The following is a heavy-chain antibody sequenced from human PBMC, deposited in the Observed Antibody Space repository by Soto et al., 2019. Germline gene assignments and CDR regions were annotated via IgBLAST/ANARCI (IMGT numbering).Heavy chain of an antibody. Sequence: QVQLVQSGAEVKKPGSSVKVSCKASGGTFSSYAISWVRQAPGQGLEWMGGIIPIFGTANYAQKFQGRVTITADESTRTAYMELSSLRSEDTAVYYCARARRYYYDSSGYSLFDYWGQGTLVTVSS. CDR3: ARARRYYYDSSGYSLFDY. CDR2: IIPIFGTA. D-gene: IGHD3-22*01. V-gene: IGHV1-69*01. CDR1: GGTFSSYA. J-gene: IGHJ4*02.